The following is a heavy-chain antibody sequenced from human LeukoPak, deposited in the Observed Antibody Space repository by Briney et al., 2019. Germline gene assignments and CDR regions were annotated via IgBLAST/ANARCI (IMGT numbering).Heavy chain of an antibody. D-gene: IGHD6-6*01. J-gene: IGHJ4*02. CDR3: ARSIVVRSRLDY. V-gene: IGHV1-18*01. Sequence: ASVKVSCKASGYTFTSYGISWVRQAPGQGLEWMGWISAYNGNTNYAQKLQGRVTMTTETSTSTAYMELRSLRSDDTAVYYGARSIVVRSRLDYSGQGILVTGSS. CDR1: GYTFTSYG. CDR2: ISAYNGNT.